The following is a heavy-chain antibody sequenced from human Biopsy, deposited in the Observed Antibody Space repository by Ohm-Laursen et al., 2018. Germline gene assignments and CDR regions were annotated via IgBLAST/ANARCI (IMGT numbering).Heavy chain of an antibody. D-gene: IGHD3-22*01. CDR2: IYNTETT. CDR1: GGSISSSTTYY. V-gene: IGHV4-39*01. Sequence: SETLSLTCTVSGGSISSSTTYYWAWLRQPPGKGLEWIGSIYNTETTFYNPSLKSRVTISVDTSTNQFSLKVSSVTAADTAVYYCAKQGIRGYYEYWGQGSLVTVSS. J-gene: IGHJ4*02. CDR3: AKQGIRGYYEY.